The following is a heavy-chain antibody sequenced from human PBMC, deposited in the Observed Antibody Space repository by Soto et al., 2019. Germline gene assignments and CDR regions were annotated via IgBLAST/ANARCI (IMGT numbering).Heavy chain of an antibody. Sequence: SETLSLTCTVSGGSISSYYWSWIRQPPGKGLEWIGYIYYSGSTNYNPSLKSRVTISVDTSKNQFSLKLSSVTAADTAVYYCARSLYCTNGVCHFDYWGQGTLVTVSS. CDR2: IYYSGST. J-gene: IGHJ4*02. CDR1: GGSISSYY. V-gene: IGHV4-59*01. CDR3: ARSLYCTNGVCHFDY. D-gene: IGHD2-8*01.